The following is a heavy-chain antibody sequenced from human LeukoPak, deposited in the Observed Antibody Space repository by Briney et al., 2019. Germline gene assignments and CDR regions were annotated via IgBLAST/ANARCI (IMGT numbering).Heavy chain of an antibody. D-gene: IGHD1-26*01. Sequence: GASVKVSCKVSGYTLTELSMHWVRQAPGKGLEWMGGFDPEDGETIYAQKFQGRVTMTEDTSTDTAYMELSSLRSEDTAVYYCARDLLAQVGLTRYYYYYYMDVWGKGTTVTVSS. CDR1: GYTLTELS. V-gene: IGHV1-24*01. CDR3: ARDLLAQVGLTRYYYYYYMDV. J-gene: IGHJ6*03. CDR2: FDPEDGET.